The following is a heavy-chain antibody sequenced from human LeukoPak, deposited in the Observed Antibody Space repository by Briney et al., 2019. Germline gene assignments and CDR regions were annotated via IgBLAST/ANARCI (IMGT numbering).Heavy chain of an antibody. CDR3: ARVRVAYDFWNGYDFLDP. V-gene: IGHV3-30*04. CDR1: GFSLSIYA. D-gene: IGHD3-3*01. J-gene: IGHJ5*02. CDR2: ISYDGKNE. Sequence: PGGSLRLSCAASGFSLSIYAMHWVRQAPGKGLEWVALISYDGKNEKYADSVKGRFTISRDNPKNILYLQLNNLRAEDTAVYYCARVRVAYDFWNGYDFLDPWGQGTLVTVSS.